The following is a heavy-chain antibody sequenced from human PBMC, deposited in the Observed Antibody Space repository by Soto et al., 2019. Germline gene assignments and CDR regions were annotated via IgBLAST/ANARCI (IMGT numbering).Heavy chain of an antibody. J-gene: IGHJ4*02. CDR3: ARRARTHSVLMVYE. CDR1: GGSISNSGYY. V-gene: IGHV4-39*01. D-gene: IGHD2-8*01. CDR2: IYYSGIT. Sequence: NPSETLSLTCTVSGGSISNSGYYWGWIRQPPGKGLEWIGSIYYSGITYYNPSLNSLGTRCVDTSKNQLSVKLSSQTAADTAVYYCARRARTHSVLMVYEWGQGTRVTVSS.